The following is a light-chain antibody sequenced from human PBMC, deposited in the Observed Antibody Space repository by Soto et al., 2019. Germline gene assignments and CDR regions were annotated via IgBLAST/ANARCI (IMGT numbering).Light chain of an antibody. CDR3: QQFSSYPLT. J-gene: IGKJ4*01. Sequence: EFVLPQSPCHLSLSPGERATLSCRASQTVRNHYLAWYQQTPGQAPRLLIYDASSRATGIPDRFSGGGSGTDFTLTISRLEPEDVAVYYCQQFSSYPLTFGGGTKVEIK. CDR2: DAS. V-gene: IGKV3-20*01. CDR1: QTVRNHY.